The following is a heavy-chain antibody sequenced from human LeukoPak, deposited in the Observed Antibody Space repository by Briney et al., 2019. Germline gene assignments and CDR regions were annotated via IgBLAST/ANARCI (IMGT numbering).Heavy chain of an antibody. D-gene: IGHD4-23*01. Sequence: PGGSLRPSCAASGFTFSNYAMHWVRQAPGKGLEWVAVISYDGSTKYYADSVKGRFTISRDYSKDTLYLQMNSLRAEDTAVYYCARDMYGSNSGYVSYWGQGTLVTVSS. V-gene: IGHV3-30*14. J-gene: IGHJ4*02. CDR1: GFTFSNYA. CDR2: ISYDGSTK. CDR3: ARDMYGSNSGYVSY.